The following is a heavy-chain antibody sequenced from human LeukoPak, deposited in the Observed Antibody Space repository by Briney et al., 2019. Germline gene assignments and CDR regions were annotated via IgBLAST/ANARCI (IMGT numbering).Heavy chain of an antibody. CDR1: GGSISSYY. V-gene: IGHV4-59*12. Sequence: SETLSLTCTVSGGSISSYYWNWIRQPPGKCLEWIGYIYYSGSTNYNPSLKSRVTISVDTSKNQFSLKLSSVTAADTAVYYCARSPRGCSGGSCYYYYYYYMDVWGKGTTVTVSS. J-gene: IGHJ6*03. D-gene: IGHD2-15*01. CDR2: IYYSGST. CDR3: ARSPRGCSGGSCYYYYYYYMDV.